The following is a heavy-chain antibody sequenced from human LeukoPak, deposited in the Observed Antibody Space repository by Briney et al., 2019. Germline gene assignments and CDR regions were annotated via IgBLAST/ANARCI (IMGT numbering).Heavy chain of an antibody. V-gene: IGHV3-23*01. CDR3: AKDLPYAYYMDV. CDR1: GFTFSNYA. CDR2: ISGSGDST. J-gene: IGHJ6*03. D-gene: IGHD4-17*01. Sequence: GGSLRLSCAASGFTFSNYAISWVRQAPGKGLEWVSAISGSGDSTYNADSVKGRLTISRDNSKNTLYLQMNSLRAEDTAVYYCAKDLPYAYYMDVWGKGTTVTVSS.